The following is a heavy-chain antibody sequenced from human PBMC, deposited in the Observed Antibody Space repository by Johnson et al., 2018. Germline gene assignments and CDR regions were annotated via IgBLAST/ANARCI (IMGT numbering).Heavy chain of an antibody. D-gene: IGHD4-11*01. J-gene: IGHJ6*02. CDR3: ARAAPTRGNYYYYCGMDV. Sequence: VQLVECGAEVKKPGESLKICCKGSGYSFTSYWIGWVRQMPGKGLEWMGIIYPGDSDTRYSPSFQGQVTISADKSISTAYLQWSSLKASDTAMYYCARAAPTRGNYYYYCGMDVWGQGTTVTVSS. CDR2: IYPGDSDT. CDR1: GYSFTSYW. V-gene: IGHV5-51*03.